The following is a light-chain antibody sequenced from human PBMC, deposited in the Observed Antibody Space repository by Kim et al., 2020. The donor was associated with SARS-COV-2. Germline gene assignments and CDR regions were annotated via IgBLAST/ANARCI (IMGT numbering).Light chain of an antibody. CDR2: DAS. V-gene: IGKV1-33*01. CDR1: QKISKY. J-gene: IGKJ4*01. Sequence: VYVGDRVTTTCQERQKISKYVKWDQQKHGKAPKLLIYDASNLEKGVPSRFSGSGSGTDITFTIRSLQPEDIAKYYCQQYDNLALTFGGGTKVDIK. CDR3: QQYDNLALT.